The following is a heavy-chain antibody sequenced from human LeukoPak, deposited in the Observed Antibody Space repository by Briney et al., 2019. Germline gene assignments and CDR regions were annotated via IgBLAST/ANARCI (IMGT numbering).Heavy chain of an antibody. D-gene: IGHD2-2*01. CDR1: GSTFSSYA. V-gene: IGHV1-69*01. J-gene: IGHJ4*02. Sequence: ASVKVSCKASGSTFSSYAISWVRQAPGQGLEWMGGIIPIFGTANYAQKFQGRVTITADESTSTAYMELSSLRSEDTAVYYCATPAGYCSSTSCFSFDYWGQGTLVTVSS. CDR3: ATPAGYCSSTSCFSFDY. CDR2: IIPIFGTA.